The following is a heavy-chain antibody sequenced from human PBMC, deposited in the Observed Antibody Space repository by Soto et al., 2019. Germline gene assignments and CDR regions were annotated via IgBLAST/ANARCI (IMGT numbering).Heavy chain of an antibody. Sequence: QVQLVQSGAEVKKPGSSVKVSCKASGGTFSSYAIRWVRQAPGQGLEWMGGIIPIFGTANYAQKLQGRVTITADESTSTAYMELSSLRSEDTAVYYCARAPDGYCSGGSCYWYFDLWGRGTLVTVSS. CDR3: ARAPDGYCSGGSCYWYFDL. CDR1: GGTFSSYA. CDR2: IIPIFGTA. J-gene: IGHJ2*01. D-gene: IGHD2-15*01. V-gene: IGHV1-69*12.